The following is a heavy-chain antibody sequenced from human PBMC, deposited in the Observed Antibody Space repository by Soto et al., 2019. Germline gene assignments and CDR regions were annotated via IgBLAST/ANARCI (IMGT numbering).Heavy chain of an antibody. CDR3: ARLPLRIAAAGSYYFDY. V-gene: IGHV1-3*01. J-gene: IGHJ4*02. D-gene: IGHD6-13*01. CDR2: INAGNGNT. Sequence: ASVKVSCKASGYTFTSYAMHWVRQAPGQRLEWMGWINAGNGNTKYSQKFQGRVTITRDTSASTAYMELSSLRSGDTAVYYCARLPLRIAAAGSYYFDYWGQGTLVTVSS. CDR1: GYTFTSYA.